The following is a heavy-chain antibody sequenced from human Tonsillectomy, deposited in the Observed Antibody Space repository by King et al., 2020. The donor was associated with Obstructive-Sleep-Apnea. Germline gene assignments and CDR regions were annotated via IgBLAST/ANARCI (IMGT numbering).Heavy chain of an antibody. J-gene: IGHJ4*02. V-gene: IGHV1-24*01. Sequence: QLVQSGAEVKKPGASVKVSCKVSGYTLTELSMHWVRQAPGKGLEWMGGFDPEDGETIYAQKFQGRVTMTEDTSTDTACMVLSSLKSEDTAVYYCATDLLDCSGGNCYYDYWGQGTLVTVSS. CDR2: FDPEDGET. CDR3: ATDLLDCSGGNCYYDY. D-gene: IGHD2-15*01. CDR1: GYTLTELS.